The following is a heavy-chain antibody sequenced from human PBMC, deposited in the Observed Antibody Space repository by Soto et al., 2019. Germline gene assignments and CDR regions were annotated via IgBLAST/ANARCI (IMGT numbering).Heavy chain of an antibody. CDR3: ARRVAGGQFDP. J-gene: IGHJ5*02. Sequence: PGESLKISCKGSGYTFTSSWIAWVRQMPGKGLEWMGIIYPGDSESRYSPSFQGQVTMSADRSINTVYLQWSRLKASDTAMYYCARRVAGGQFDPWGQGTLVTVSS. D-gene: IGHD3-3*01. CDR2: IYPGDSES. V-gene: IGHV5-51*01. CDR1: GYTFTSSW.